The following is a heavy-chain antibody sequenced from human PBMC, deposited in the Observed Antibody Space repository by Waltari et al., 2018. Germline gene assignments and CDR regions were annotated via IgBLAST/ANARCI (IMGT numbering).Heavy chain of an antibody. J-gene: IGHJ4*02. Sequence: EVQLVESGGGLVQPGRSLILSCTASGFTFGDYGLNWFRKAPGKGLEGVGFIRSKANGETTDYAASVKGRFSISRDDSKSIAYLQMNSLKVEDTAVYYCTRASSNIVVVTRHFDYWGQGTLVTVSS. CDR2: IRSKANGETT. CDR1: GFTFGDYG. CDR3: TRASSNIVVVTRHFDY. V-gene: IGHV3-49*03. D-gene: IGHD2-21*02.